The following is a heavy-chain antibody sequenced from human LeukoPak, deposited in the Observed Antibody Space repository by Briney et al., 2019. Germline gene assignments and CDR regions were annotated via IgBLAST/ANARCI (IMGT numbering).Heavy chain of an antibody. CDR1: GFTFSSYA. CDR2: ISGSGGST. V-gene: IGHV3-23*01. J-gene: IGHJ1*01. D-gene: IGHD6-13*01. CDR3: VRDSSTWSWAEYFHH. Sequence: GGSLRLSCAASGFTFSSYAMSWVRQAPGKGLEWVSAISGSGGSTYYADSVKGRFTISRDNSKNTLYLQMNSLRADDTAVYYCVRDSSTWSWAEYFHHWGQGTLVTVSS.